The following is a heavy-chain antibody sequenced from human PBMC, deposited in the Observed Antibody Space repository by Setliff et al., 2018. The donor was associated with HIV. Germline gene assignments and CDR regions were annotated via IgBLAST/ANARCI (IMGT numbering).Heavy chain of an antibody. J-gene: IGHJ6*02. CDR2: MNPNSGNT. V-gene: IGHV1-8*02. CDR3: ASSWSRIRYYGMDV. Sequence: ASVKVSCKASGYTFTSYDINWVRQAPGQGLEWMGWMNPNSGNTGYAQKFQGRVTMTRNTSISTAYMELSSLRSDDTAVYYCASSWSRIRYYGMDVWGQGTTVTVSS. CDR1: GYTFTSYD. D-gene: IGHD6-13*01.